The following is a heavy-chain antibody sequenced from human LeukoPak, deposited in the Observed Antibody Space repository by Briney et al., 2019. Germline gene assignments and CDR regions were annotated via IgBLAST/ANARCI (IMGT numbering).Heavy chain of an antibody. CDR1: GASISSSYSYY. Sequence: SETLSLTCTVSGASISSSYSYYWGWIRQPPGKGLEWIGSIYYSGDTYYNPSLKSRVTISVDTSKSQFSLRLSSVTAADTAVYYCARHPARGQQGYAFDIWGQGTMVTVSS. V-gene: IGHV4-39*01. J-gene: IGHJ3*02. D-gene: IGHD3-10*01. CDR3: ARHPARGQQGYAFDI. CDR2: IYYSGDT.